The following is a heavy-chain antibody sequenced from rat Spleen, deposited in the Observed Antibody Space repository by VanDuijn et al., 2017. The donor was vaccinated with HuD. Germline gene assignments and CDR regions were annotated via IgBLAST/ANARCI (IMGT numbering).Heavy chain of an antibody. J-gene: IGHJ1*01. CDR3: ARHRNSGYWYFDF. CDR2: ISYDGSKT. CDR1: GFTFSDFY. Sequence: EVQLVESDGGLVQPGRSLKLSCAASGFTFSDFYMAWVRQAPTKGLEWVATISYDGSKTYYRDSVKGRFTVSRDNAKNTLYLQMDSLRSEDTATYYCARHRNSGYWYFDFWGPGTMVTVSS. V-gene: IGHV5-29*01. D-gene: IGHD4-3*01.